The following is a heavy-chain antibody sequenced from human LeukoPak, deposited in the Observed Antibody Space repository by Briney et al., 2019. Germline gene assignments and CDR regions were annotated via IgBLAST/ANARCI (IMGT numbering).Heavy chain of an antibody. V-gene: IGHV3-11*01. CDR3: ATLSIVATIDDAFDI. D-gene: IGHD5-12*01. J-gene: IGHJ3*02. CDR2: ISSSGSTI. CDR1: GFTFSDYD. Sequence: GGSLRLSCAASGFTFSDYDMSWIRQAPGKGLEWVSYISSSGSTIYYADSVKGRFTISRDNAKNSLYLQMNSLRAEDTAVYYCATLSIVATIDDAFDIWGQGTMVTVSS.